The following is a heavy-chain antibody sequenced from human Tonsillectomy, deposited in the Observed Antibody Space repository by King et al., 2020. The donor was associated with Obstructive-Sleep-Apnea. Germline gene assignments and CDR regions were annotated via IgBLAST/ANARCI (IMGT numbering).Heavy chain of an antibody. CDR1: GFTFSSYT. CDR2: ISGSSTYI. CDR3: ARGGSRSHISGKLSYYFDY. Sequence: VQLVESGGGLVKPGGSLRLSCAASGFTFSSYTMNWVRQAPGKGLEWVSSISGSSTYIYYPDSVKGRFTISRDNAKNSLYLHMNSLRAEDAAVYYCARGGSRSHISGKLSYYFDYWGQGTVVTVSS. V-gene: IGHV3-21*01. J-gene: IGHJ4*02. D-gene: IGHD3-16*02.